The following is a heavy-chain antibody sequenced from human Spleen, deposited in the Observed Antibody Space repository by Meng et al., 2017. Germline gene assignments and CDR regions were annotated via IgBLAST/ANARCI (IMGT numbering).Heavy chain of an antibody. CDR2: ISSDGSNT. V-gene: IGHV3-30*01. Sequence: GGSLRLSCAASGFTFSNYAVHWVRQAPGKGLEWVALISSDGSNTFYADSVRGRFTISRDNSKHTLYLQMNSLRAEDTAVYYCARGQYGGYSLDYWGQGTLVTVSS. J-gene: IGHJ4*02. CDR3: ARGQYGGYSLDY. D-gene: IGHD4-23*01. CDR1: GFTFSNYA.